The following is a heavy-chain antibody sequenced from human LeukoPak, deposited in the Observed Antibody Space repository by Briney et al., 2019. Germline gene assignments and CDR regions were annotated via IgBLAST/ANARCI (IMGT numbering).Heavy chain of an antibody. CDR3: ARDSYYDSSGYWGWYFDL. CDR2: IYYSGST. V-gene: IGHV4-61*01. D-gene: IGHD3-22*01. CDR1: GGSVSSGSYY. Sequence: PSETLSLTCTVSGGSVSSGSYYWSWIRQPPGKGLEWIGYIYYSGSTNYNPSLKSRVTISVDTSKNQFSLKLSSVTAADTAVYYCARDSYYDSSGYWGWYFDLWGRGTLVTVSS. J-gene: IGHJ2*01.